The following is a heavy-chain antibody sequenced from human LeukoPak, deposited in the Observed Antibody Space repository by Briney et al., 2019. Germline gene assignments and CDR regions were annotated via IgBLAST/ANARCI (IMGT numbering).Heavy chain of an antibody. J-gene: IGHJ4*02. CDR3: ARGVVPAANVDFGFDY. CDR2: ISSSGSTI. Sequence: GGSLRLSCAASGFTFSSYEMNWVRQAPGKGLEWVSYISSSGSTIYYADSVKGRFTISRDNAKDSLYLQMNSLRAEDTTVYYCARGVVPAANVDFGFDYWGQGTLVTVSS. CDR1: GFTFSSYE. V-gene: IGHV3-48*03. D-gene: IGHD2-2*01.